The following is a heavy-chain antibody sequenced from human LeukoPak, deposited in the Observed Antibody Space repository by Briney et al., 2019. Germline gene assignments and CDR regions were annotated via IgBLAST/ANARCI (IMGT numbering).Heavy chain of an antibody. D-gene: IGHD2-15*01. CDR3: ATSPYCSGGSCYYYGMDV. J-gene: IGHJ6*02. CDR2: IYYSGST. Sequence: LRLSCAASGFTFSSTWMSWIRQHPGKGLEWIGYIYYSGSTYYNPSLKSRVTISVDTSKNQFSLKLSSVTAADTAVYYCATSPYCSGGSCYYYGMDVWGQGTTVTVSS. CDR1: GFTFSSTWM. V-gene: IGHV4-31*02.